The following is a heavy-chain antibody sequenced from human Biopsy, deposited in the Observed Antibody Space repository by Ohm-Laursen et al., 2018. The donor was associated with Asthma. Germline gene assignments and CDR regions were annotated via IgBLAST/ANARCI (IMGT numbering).Heavy chain of an antibody. CDR2: ISYGGKT. J-gene: IGHJ6*02. CDR1: GGSMTPTSHY. CDR3: ARRITIFGVVQKDHGMDA. Sequence: SDTLSLTCAVSGGSMTPTSHYWDWIRQAPGKGLEWIGYISYGGKTSYNPSLKNRVTISRDKSKNQFSLGLTSVTAADTAVYFCARRITIFGVVQKDHGMDAWGQGTTVIVSS. V-gene: IGHV4-39*01. D-gene: IGHD3-3*01.